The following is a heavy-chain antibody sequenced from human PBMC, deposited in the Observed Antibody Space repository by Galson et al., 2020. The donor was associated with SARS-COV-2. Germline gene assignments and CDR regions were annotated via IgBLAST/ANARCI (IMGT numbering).Heavy chain of an antibody. CDR3: ARDSPESSSWYSYYYGMDV. J-gene: IGHJ6*02. CDR2: IIPIFGTA. Sequence: SVKVSCKASGGTFSSYAISWVRQAPGQGLEWMGGIIPIFGTANYAQKFQGRVTITADESTSTAYMELSSLRSEDTAVYYCARDSPESSSWYSYYYGMDVWGQGTTVTVSS. V-gene: IGHV1-69*13. CDR1: GGTFSSYA. D-gene: IGHD6-13*01.